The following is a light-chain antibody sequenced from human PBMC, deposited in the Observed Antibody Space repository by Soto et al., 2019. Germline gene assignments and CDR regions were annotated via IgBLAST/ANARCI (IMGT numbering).Light chain of an antibody. V-gene: IGLV2-14*01. CDR3: SSYTSSSTLWV. Sequence: QSALTQPASVSGSPGHSITISCTGTSSDVGGYNYVSWYQQHPGKAPKLMIYDVSNRPSGVSNRFSGSKSGNTASLTISGLQAEDEADYYCSSYTSSSTLWVFGTGTKVTVL. CDR1: SSDVGGYNY. CDR2: DVS. J-gene: IGLJ1*01.